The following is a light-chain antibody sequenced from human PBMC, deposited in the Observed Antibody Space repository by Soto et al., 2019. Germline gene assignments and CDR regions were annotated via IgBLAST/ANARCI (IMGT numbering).Light chain of an antibody. CDR3: QQYGSSPRT. V-gene: IGKV1-8*01. J-gene: IGKJ1*01. CDR1: QGISSY. Sequence: AIRMTQSPSSFSASTGDRVTITCLSSQGISSYLSWYQQKPGKAPKLLIYAASTLKSGVPSRFSGSGSGTDFTLTISRLEPEDFAAYYCQQYGSSPRTFGQGTKVDI. CDR2: AAS.